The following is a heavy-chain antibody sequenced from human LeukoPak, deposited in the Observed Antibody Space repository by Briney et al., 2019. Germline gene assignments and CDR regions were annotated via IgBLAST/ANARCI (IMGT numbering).Heavy chain of an antibody. V-gene: IGHV4-59*01. J-gene: IGHJ4*02. D-gene: IGHD3-16*01. CDR2: IYYSGST. CDR3: ARTYYDYVWGSSGGVFDY. Sequence: AETLSLTCTVSGGSISSYYWSWIRQPPGKGLEWIGYIYYSGSTSYNPSLKSRVTISVDTSKNQFSLKLSSVTAADTAVYYCARTYYDYVWGSSGGVFDYWGQGTLVTVSS. CDR1: GGSISSYY.